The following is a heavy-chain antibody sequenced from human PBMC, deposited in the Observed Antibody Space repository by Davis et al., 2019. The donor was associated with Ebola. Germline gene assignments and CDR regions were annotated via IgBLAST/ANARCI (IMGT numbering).Heavy chain of an antibody. CDR3: ARVGGSSYYYYGMDV. V-gene: IGHV1-18*01. CDR1: GGTFSSYA. D-gene: IGHD2-15*01. J-gene: IGHJ6*02. Sequence: SVPVSCKASGGTFSSYAIICVRQAPGQGLEWMGWISAYNGNTNYAQKLQGRVTMTTDTSTSTAYMELRSLRSDDTAVYYCARVGGSSYYYYGMDVWGQGTTVTVSS. CDR2: ISAYNGNT.